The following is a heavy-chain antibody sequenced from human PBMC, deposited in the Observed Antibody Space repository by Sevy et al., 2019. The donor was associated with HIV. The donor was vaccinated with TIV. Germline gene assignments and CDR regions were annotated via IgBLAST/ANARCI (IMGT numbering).Heavy chain of an antibody. Sequence: ASVKVSCKVSGYTLTELSMHWVRQAPGKGLEWMGGFDPEDGETIYAEKFQGRVTMTEDTSTVTAYMELGSLRSEDTAVYYCAMMGGSGSYNNWFDPWGQGTLVTVSS. CDR3: AMMGGSGSYNNWFDP. CDR1: GYTLTELS. J-gene: IGHJ5*02. V-gene: IGHV1-24*01. CDR2: FDPEDGET. D-gene: IGHD3-10*01.